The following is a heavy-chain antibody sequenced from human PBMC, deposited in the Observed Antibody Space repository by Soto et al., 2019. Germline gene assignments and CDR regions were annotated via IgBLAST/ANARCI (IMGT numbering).Heavy chain of an antibody. V-gene: IGHV3-21*01. Sequence: GGSLRLSCAASGFTFSSYSMNWVRQAPGKGLEWVSPISSSSSYIYYADSVKGRFTISRDNAKNSLYLQMNSLRAEDTAVYYCARDRSAETYYFDYWGQGTLVTVSS. CDR2: ISSSSSYI. J-gene: IGHJ4*02. CDR3: ARDRSAETYYFDY. CDR1: GFTFSSYS.